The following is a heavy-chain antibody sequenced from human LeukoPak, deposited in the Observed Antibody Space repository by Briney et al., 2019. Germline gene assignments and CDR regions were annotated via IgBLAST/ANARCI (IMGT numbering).Heavy chain of an antibody. V-gene: IGHV7-4-1*02. CDR3: ARVKMVRGVINWFDP. D-gene: IGHD3-10*01. CDR1: GYTFTSYA. CDR2: INTNTGNP. Sequence: ASVKVSCKASGYTFTSYAMNWVRQAPGQGLEWMGWINTNTGNPTYAQGFTGRFVFSLDTSVSTAYLQISSLKAEDTAVYYCARVKMVRGVINWFDPWGQGTLVTVSS. J-gene: IGHJ5*02.